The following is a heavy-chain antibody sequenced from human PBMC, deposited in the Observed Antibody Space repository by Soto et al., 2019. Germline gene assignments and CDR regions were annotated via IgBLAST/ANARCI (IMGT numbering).Heavy chain of an antibody. V-gene: IGHV4-31*03. J-gene: IGHJ5*02. CDR2: IYYSGST. CDR1: GGSISSGGYY. Sequence: SETLSLTCTVSGGSISSGGYYWSWIRQHPGKGLEWIGYIYYSGSTYYNPSLESRVTISVDTSKNQFSLKLSSVTAADTAVYYCASTAARRWFDPWGQGTLVTVSS. D-gene: IGHD6-6*01. CDR3: ASTAARRWFDP.